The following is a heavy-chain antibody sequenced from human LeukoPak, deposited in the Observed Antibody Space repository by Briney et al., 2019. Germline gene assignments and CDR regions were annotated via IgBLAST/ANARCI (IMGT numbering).Heavy chain of an antibody. Sequence: LGRSLRLSCAASGFSFSTYGMHGVRQAPGKGLEWVALIWYDGSNKYYADSVKGRFTISRDNAKNTVYLQMHSLTSDDTSLHYCARGYYHDSGTGLAYFDYWGQGTLVTVSS. V-gene: IGHV3-33*01. CDR1: GFSFSTYG. D-gene: IGHD3-10*01. CDR3: ARGYYHDSGTGLAYFDY. CDR2: IWYDGSNK. J-gene: IGHJ4*02.